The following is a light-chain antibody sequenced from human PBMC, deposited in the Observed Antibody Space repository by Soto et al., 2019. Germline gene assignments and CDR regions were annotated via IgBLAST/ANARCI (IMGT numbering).Light chain of an antibody. V-gene: IGLV1-40*01. CDR3: QSYDSSLSGYD. Sequence: QSVLTQPPSVSGAPGQRVTISCTGSSSNIGAGYDVHWYQQFPGTAPKLLIYGNTNRPSGVPDRFSGSKSGTSASLAITGLQAEDEADYYCQSYDSSLSGYDFGTGTKVTVL. J-gene: IGLJ1*01. CDR1: SSNIGAGYD. CDR2: GNT.